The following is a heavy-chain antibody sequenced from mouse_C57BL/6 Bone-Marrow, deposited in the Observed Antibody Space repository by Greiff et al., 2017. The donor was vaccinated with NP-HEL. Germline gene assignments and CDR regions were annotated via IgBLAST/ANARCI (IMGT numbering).Heavy chain of an antibody. J-gene: IGHJ4*01. Sequence: VQLQQSGAELVKPGASVKLSCTASGFNIKDYYMHWVKQRTEQGLEWIGRIDPEDGDTKYAPKFQGKATITADTSSNTAYLQLSSLTSEDTAVYYCARDYGSFYYYAMDYWGQGTAVTVSS. CDR3: ARDYGSFYYYAMDY. CDR1: GFNIKDYY. D-gene: IGHD1-1*01. V-gene: IGHV14-2*01. CDR2: IDPEDGDT.